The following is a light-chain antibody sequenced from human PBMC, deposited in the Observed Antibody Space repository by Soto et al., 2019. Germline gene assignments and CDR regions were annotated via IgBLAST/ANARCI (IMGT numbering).Light chain of an antibody. J-gene: IGKJ5*01. V-gene: IGKV3-15*01. Sequence: EVVLTQKTGTLSFSPGERATLSCRASQSVSSSYLAWYQQKPGQAPRVLIYGASTRATGIPARFTGSGSGTEFILTITSLQSEDSAVYYCQQYNNWPITFGQGTLLAIK. CDR2: GAS. CDR3: QQYNNWPIT. CDR1: QSVSSSY.